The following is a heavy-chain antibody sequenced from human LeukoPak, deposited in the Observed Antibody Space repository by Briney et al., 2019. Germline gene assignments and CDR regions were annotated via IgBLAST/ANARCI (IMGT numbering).Heavy chain of an antibody. Sequence: PSETLSLTCDVSGGSITQTNYWTWVRQPPGKGLEWIGEVNLQGSTNYNPSLMRRVAISVDTSKNQFSLKLTSVTAADTAVYYCARHGDYSDTRTPDFDYWGQGTLVTVSS. D-gene: IGHD3-22*01. V-gene: IGHV4-4*02. J-gene: IGHJ4*02. CDR2: VNLQGST. CDR3: ARHGDYSDTRTPDFDY. CDR1: GGSITQTNY.